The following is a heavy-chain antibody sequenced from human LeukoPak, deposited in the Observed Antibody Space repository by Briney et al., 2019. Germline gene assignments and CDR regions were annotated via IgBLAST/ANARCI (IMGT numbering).Heavy chain of an antibody. D-gene: IGHD1-26*01. Sequence: GGSLRLSCAASRFTFSSYAMSWVRQAPGKGLEWVSAISGSGGSTYYADSVKGRFTISRDNSKNTLYLQMNSLRAEDTAVYHCAKDFRNEWELPYYFDYWGQGTLVTVSS. CDR2: ISGSGGST. J-gene: IGHJ4*02. CDR3: AKDFRNEWELPYYFDY. V-gene: IGHV3-23*01. CDR1: RFTFSSYA.